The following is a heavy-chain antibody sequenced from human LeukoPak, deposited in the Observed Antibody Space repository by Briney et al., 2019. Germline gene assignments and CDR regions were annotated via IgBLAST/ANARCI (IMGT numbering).Heavy chain of an antibody. Sequence: AGGSLRLSCAASGFTVSSNYMSWVRQAPGKGLEWVSIIYSGGSTYYADSVKGRFTISRDNSKNTLYLQMNGLRAEDTAVYYCARLIRLDYYGMDVWGQGTTVTVSS. CDR3: ARLIRLDYYGMDV. V-gene: IGHV3-53*01. CDR1: GFTVSSNY. J-gene: IGHJ6*02. CDR2: IYSGGST. D-gene: IGHD6-19*01.